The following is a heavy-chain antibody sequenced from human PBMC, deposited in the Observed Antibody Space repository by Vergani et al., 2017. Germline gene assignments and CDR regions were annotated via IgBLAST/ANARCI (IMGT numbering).Heavy chain of an antibody. CDR2: INPSGGST. CDR3: AKSTRRVVPAAIVFGMDV. V-gene: IGHV1-46*01. CDR1: GYTFTSYY. J-gene: IGHJ6*02. D-gene: IGHD2-2*02. Sequence: QVQLVQSGAEVKKPGASVKVSCKASGYTFTSYYMHWVRQAPGQGLEWMGIINPSGGSTSYAQKFQGRVTMTRDTSTSTVYMELGRLRSDDTAVYYCAKSTRRVVPAAIVFGMDVWGQGTTVTVSS.